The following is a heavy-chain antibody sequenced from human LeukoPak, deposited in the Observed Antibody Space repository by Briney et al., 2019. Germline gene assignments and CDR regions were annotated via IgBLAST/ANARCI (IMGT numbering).Heavy chain of an antibody. CDR2: ISGSGGST. V-gene: IGHV3-23*01. CDR1: GFTFSSYA. CDR3: AKDSGGSRGVAVAGWGFYYFDY. Sequence: GGSLRLSCAASGFTFSSYAMSWVRQAPGKGLEWVSAISGSGGSTYYADSVKGRFTISRDNSKNTLYLQMNSLRAEDTAVYYCAKDSGGSRGVAVAGWGFYYFDYWGQGTLVTVSS. D-gene: IGHD6-19*01. J-gene: IGHJ4*02.